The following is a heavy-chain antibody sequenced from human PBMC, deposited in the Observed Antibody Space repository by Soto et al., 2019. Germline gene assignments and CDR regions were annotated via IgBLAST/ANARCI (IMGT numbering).Heavy chain of an antibody. V-gene: IGHV1-46*01. CDR2: INPSRGSA. CDR1: AYTFFKYF. J-gene: IGHJ3*01. D-gene: IGHD1-7*01. Sequence: XSLKVSCKASAYTFFKYFIHWVRQAPGQGLEWIGIINPSRGSATYGPIFQGRVSLTTDMPTSTVYMELSSLRSEDTAIYYCARPLIGNTIDLWGQGTSVTVSS. CDR3: ARPLIGNTIDL.